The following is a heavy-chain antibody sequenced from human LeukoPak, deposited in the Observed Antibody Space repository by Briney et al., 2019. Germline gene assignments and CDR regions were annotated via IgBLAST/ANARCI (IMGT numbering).Heavy chain of an antibody. D-gene: IGHD3-10*01. CDR2: IYYSGST. J-gene: IGHJ3*02. CDR3: ARDYSDSNAFDI. V-gene: IGHV4-61*01. Sequence: PSETLSLTCTVSGDSISSGNYWGWIRQPPGKGLEWIGYIYYSGSTNYNPSLKSRVTISVDTSKNQFSLKLTSVTAADTAVYYCARDYSDSNAFDIWGQGTM. CDR1: GDSISSGNY.